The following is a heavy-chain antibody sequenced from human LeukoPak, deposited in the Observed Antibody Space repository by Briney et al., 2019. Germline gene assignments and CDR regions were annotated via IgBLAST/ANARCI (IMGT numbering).Heavy chain of an antibody. CDR3: ARVKDHRGIAVAGSDY. V-gene: IGHV3-21*01. CDR1: GFTFSSYS. J-gene: IGHJ4*02. D-gene: IGHD6-13*01. Sequence: PGGSLRLSCAASGFTFSSYSMNWVRQAPGKGLEWVSYISSSSNYIYYADSVKGRFTISRDHAKNSLSLQMNSLRAEDTAVYYCARVKDHRGIAVAGSDYWGQGTLVTVSS. CDR2: ISSSSNYI.